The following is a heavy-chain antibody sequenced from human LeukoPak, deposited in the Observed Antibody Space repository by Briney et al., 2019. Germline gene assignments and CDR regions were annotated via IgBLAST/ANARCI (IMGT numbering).Heavy chain of an antibody. CDR3: ARGVNRKDGYYGSGSYYNWFDP. V-gene: IGHV4-59*01. J-gene: IGHJ5*02. CDR2: IYYSGST. CDR1: GGSISSYY. Sequence: SETLSLTCTVSGGSISSYYWSWIRQPPGKGLEWIGYIYYSGSTNYNPSLKSRVTISGDTSKNQFSLKLSSATAADTAVYYCARGVNRKDGYYGSGSYYNWFDPWGQGTLVTVSS. D-gene: IGHD3-10*01.